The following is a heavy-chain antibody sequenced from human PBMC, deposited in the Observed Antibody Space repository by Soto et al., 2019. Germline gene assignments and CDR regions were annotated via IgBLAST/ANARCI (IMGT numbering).Heavy chain of an antibody. D-gene: IGHD2-15*01. CDR3: ARYAGLDASEYCSGGSCSNYYGMDV. Sequence: QPGGSLRLSCAASGFTFSSYDMHWVRQATGKGLEWVSAIGTAGDTYYPGSVKGRFTISRENAKNSLYLQMNSLRAEDTAVYYCARYAGLDASEYCSGGSCSNYYGMDVWGQGTTVTVSS. CDR2: IGTAGDT. J-gene: IGHJ6*02. V-gene: IGHV3-13*01. CDR1: GFTFSSYD.